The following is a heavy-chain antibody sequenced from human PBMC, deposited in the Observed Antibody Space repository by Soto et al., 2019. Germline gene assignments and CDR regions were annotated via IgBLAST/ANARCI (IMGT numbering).Heavy chain of an antibody. CDR1: GGSISSGDYY. V-gene: IGHV4-30-4*01. CDR3: ARARGARYFDY. J-gene: IGHJ4*02. Sequence: QVQLQESGPGLVKPSQTLSLTCTVSGGSISSGDYYWSWIRQPPGKGLEWIGYIYYSGSTYYNPSLKRRVNISVDTAKNPFSLKLSSVTAAEPAVYYCARARGARYFDYWGQGTLVTVSS. CDR2: IYYSGST. D-gene: IGHD2-15*01.